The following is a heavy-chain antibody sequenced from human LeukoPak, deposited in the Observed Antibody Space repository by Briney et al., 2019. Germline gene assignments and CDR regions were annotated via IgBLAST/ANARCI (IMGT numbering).Heavy chain of an antibody. CDR2: IIPIFGTA. V-gene: IGHV1-69*13. D-gene: IGHD6-19*01. Sequence: GASVKVSCKASGGTFSSYAISWVRQAPGQGLEWMGGIIPIFGTANYAQKFQGRVTITADESTSTAYMELSSLRSEDTAVYYCASNSRGAGVVAGRGNYYYMDVWGKGTTVTISS. CDR3: ASNSRGAGVVAGRGNYYYMDV. J-gene: IGHJ6*03. CDR1: GGTFSSYA.